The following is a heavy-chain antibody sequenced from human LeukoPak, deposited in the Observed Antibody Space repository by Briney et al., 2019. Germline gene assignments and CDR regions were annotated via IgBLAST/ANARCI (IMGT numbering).Heavy chain of an antibody. CDR2: IYIDGSIT. CDR1: GFTFSSYW. Sequence: AGGSLRLSCAASGFTFSSYWMHWVRQAPGKGLVWVSRIYIDGSITSYADSVKDRFTISRDNAKNTLYLQMNSLRAEDTAVYYCARMSAVAGGLDYWGQGTLATVSS. CDR3: ARMSAVAGGLDY. V-gene: IGHV3-74*01. J-gene: IGHJ4*02. D-gene: IGHD6-19*01.